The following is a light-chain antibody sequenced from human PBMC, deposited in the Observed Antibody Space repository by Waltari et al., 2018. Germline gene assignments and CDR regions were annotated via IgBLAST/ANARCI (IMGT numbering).Light chain of an antibody. CDR1: QDISTY. CDR3: QQLSGYPFT. CDR2: AVS. V-gene: IGKV1-9*01. Sequence: DIQLTQSPSFLSASVGDRVTITCRASQDISTYLAWYQQKPGKAPKLLIHAVSTLQAGVPSRFSGGGSGTEFTLTIGSLQPEDFATYYCQQLSGYPFTFGPGTKVDIK. J-gene: IGKJ3*01.